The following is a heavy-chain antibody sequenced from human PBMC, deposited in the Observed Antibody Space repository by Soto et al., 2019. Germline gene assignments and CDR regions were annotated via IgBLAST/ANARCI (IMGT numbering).Heavy chain of an antibody. CDR1: GYTFTSYY. V-gene: IGHV1-46*03. D-gene: IGHD4-17*01. CDR2: INPSGGST. CDR3: ARDYGGNSARADVFDI. Sequence: ASVKVSCKASGYTFTSYYMHWVRQAPGQGLEWMGIINPSGGSTSYAQKFQGRVTMTRDTSTSTVYMELSSLRSEDTAVYYCARDYGGNSARADVFDIWGKGTMVTVSS. J-gene: IGHJ3*02.